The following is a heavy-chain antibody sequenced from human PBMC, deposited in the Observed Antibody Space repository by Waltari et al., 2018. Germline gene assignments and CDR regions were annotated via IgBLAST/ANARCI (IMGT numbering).Heavy chain of an antibody. J-gene: IGHJ3*02. D-gene: IGHD6-19*01. V-gene: IGHV4-39*01. CDR3: ATIRAVAPVNDAFDI. CDR1: GGSINSGSYY. Sequence: QLQMQESGPGLVKPSETLSLTCTVSGGSINSGSYYWGWVRQPPGKELEWIGSIYYRGSPDSNPSLKCRVTISVDTYKNQFSLKLTSVPAADTAVYYCATIRAVAPVNDAFDIWGQGTMVTVSS. CDR2: IYYRGSP.